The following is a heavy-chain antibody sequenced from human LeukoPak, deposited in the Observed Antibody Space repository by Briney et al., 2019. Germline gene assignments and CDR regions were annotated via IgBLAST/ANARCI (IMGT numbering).Heavy chain of an antibody. Sequence: SETLSLTCTVSGGSISSYYWSWIRQPPGKGLEWIGYIYYGGSTNYNPSLKSRVTISVDTSKNQFSLKLSSVTAADTAVYYCARAGSSWYWFDYWGQGTLVTVSS. CDR1: GGSISSYY. V-gene: IGHV4-59*01. CDR3: ARAGSSWYWFDY. J-gene: IGHJ5*01. D-gene: IGHD6-13*01. CDR2: IYYGGST.